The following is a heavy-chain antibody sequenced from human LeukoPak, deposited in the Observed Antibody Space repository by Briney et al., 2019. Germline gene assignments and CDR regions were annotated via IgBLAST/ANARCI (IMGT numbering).Heavy chain of an antibody. V-gene: IGHV1-3*01. CDR2: INAGNGNT. CDR1: GYTLTSYA. CDR3: AREKGDYYDSSGWYYFDY. D-gene: IGHD3-22*01. J-gene: IGHJ4*02. Sequence: ASVKVSCKASGYTLTSYAMHWVRQAPGQRLEWMGWINAGNGNTKYSQKFQGRVTITRDTSASTAYMELSSLRSEDTAVYYCAREKGDYYDSSGWYYFDYWGQGTLVTVSS.